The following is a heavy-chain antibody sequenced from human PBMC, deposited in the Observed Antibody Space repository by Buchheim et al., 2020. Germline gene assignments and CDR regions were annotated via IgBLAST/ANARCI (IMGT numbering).Heavy chain of an antibody. CDR3: ANLQLPSN. CDR1: GFTFSKND. J-gene: IGHJ4*02. D-gene: IGHD1-1*01. V-gene: IGHV3-23*01. Sequence: EVQLLESGGGLVQPGGSLRLSCVASGFTFSKNDMNWVRQAPGKGPQWVSGITIGGDTYYADSVKGRVTISTDNSKDTLYLQMNSLRAEDTAIYYCANLQLPSNWGQGTL. CDR2: ITIGGDT.